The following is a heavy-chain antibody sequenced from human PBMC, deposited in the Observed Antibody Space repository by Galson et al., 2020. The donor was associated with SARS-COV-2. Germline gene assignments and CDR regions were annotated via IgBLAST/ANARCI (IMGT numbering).Heavy chain of an antibody. V-gene: IGHV5-51*01. J-gene: IGHJ5*02. Sequence: HGESLKISCKGSGYSFTSYWIGWVRQMPGKGLEWMGIIYPGDSDTRYSPSFQGQVTISADKSISTAYLPWSSLKASDTAMYYCARRGDSGYDGGSWFDPWGQGTLVTVSS. CDR1: GYSFTSYW. D-gene: IGHD5-12*01. CDR2: IYPGDSDT. CDR3: ARRGDSGYDGGSWFDP.